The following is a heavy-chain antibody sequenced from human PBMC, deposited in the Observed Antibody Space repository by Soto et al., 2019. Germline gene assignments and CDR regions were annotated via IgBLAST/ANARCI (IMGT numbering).Heavy chain of an antibody. J-gene: IGHJ6*02. D-gene: IGHD5-12*01. CDR3: ARDREMATTPSEVPSERYYYYGMDV. Sequence: PGGSVRLSCAASGVTVSSNYMSWVRQAPGKGLEWVSVIYSGGSTYYADSVKGRFTISRDNSKNTLYLQMNSLRAEDTAVYYCARDREMATTPSEVPSERYYYYGMDVWGQGTTVTVSS. CDR1: GVTVSSNY. V-gene: IGHV3-66*01. CDR2: IYSGGST.